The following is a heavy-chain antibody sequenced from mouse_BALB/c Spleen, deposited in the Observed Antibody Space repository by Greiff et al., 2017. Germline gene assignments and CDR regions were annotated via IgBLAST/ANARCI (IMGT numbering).Heavy chain of an antibody. CDR1: GFTFSSFG. V-gene: IGHV5-17*02. Sequence: EVQLVESGGGLVQPGGSRKLSCAASGFTFSSFGMHWVRQAPEKGLEWVAYISSGSSTIYYADTVKGRFTISRDNPKNTLFLQMTSLRSEDTAMYYCASNYGGAMDYWGQGTSVTVSS. J-gene: IGHJ4*01. CDR3: ASNYGGAMDY. D-gene: IGHD1-1*01. CDR2: ISSGSSTI.